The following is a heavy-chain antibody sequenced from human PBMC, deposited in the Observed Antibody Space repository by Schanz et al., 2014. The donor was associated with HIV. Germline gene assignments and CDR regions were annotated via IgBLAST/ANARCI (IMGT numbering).Heavy chain of an antibody. D-gene: IGHD1-26*01. V-gene: IGHV4-34*01. J-gene: IGHJ4*02. Sequence: QVQLQQWGAGLLKPSETLSLTCAVYGGPFSATMWSWIRQSPGKGLEWIGETNHRGSTNYNASLKSRVNISVDASKTQFPLKLSSVTAADTALYFCASLMVGTTYGLFDSWGQGTHVTVSS. CDR2: TNHRGST. CDR1: GGPFSATM. CDR3: ASLMVGTTYGLFDS.